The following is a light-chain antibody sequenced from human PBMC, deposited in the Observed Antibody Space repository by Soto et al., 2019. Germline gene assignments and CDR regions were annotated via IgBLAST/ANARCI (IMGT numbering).Light chain of an antibody. CDR3: SPDRAYRTPQV. V-gene: IGLV2-14*03. J-gene: IGLJ1*01. Sequence: QSVLTQPDSVSASLGESITISCTGTNTDIGGYNYVSWYQQHPGKAPKLVIYDVTSRPSGIPNRFSGSKSGFTASLTISGLQAEDDAYYVCSPDRAYRTPQVFATGT. CDR2: DVT. CDR1: NTDIGGYNY.